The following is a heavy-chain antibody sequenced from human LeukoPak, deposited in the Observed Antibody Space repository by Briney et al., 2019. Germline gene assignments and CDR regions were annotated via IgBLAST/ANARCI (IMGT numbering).Heavy chain of an antibody. CDR2: IYYSGST. Sequence: PSETLSLTCTVSGGLISSGDYYWSWIRQPPGKGLEWIGYIYYSGSTYYNPSLKSRVTISVDTSKNQFSLKLTSVTAADTAVYYCARDHGYSGTYSWFDPWGQGTLVTVSS. J-gene: IGHJ5*02. V-gene: IGHV4-30-4*08. CDR1: GGLISSGDYY. D-gene: IGHD1-26*01. CDR3: ARDHGYSGTYSWFDP.